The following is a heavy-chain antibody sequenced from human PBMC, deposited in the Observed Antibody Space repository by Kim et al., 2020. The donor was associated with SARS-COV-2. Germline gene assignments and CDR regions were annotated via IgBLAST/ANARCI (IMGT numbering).Heavy chain of an antibody. D-gene: IGHD6-6*01. V-gene: IGHV4-34*01. CDR1: GGSFSGYY. CDR3: ARGVGAARTQVY. Sequence: SETLSLTCAVYGGSFSGYYWSWIRQPPGKGLEWIGEINHSGSTNYNPSLKSRVTISVDTSKNQFSLKLSSVTAADTAVYYCARGVGAARTQVYWGQGTLVTVSS. CDR2: INHSGST. J-gene: IGHJ4*02.